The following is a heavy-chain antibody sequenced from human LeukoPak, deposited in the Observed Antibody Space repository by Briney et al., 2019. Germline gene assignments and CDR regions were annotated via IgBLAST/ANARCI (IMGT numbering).Heavy chain of an antibody. CDR2: FDPEDGET. Sequence: PEGSVKVSCKVSGYTLTELSMHWVRQAPGKGLEWMGGFDPEDGETIYAQEFQGRVTMTEDTSTDTAYMELSSLRSEDTAVYYSATYQPSIVGAAPFDYWGQGTLVTVSS. CDR1: GYTLTELS. J-gene: IGHJ4*02. V-gene: IGHV1-24*01. CDR3: ATYQPSIVGAAPFDY. D-gene: IGHD1-26*01.